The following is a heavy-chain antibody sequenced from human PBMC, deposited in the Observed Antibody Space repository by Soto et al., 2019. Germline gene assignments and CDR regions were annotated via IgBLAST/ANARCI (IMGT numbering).Heavy chain of an antibody. V-gene: IGHV5-51*01. CDR1: GYSFTSYW. D-gene: IGHD3-10*01. Sequence: GESLKISCKGSGYSFTSYWIGWVRQMPVKGLEWMGIIYPGDSDTRYSPSFQGQVTISADKSISTAYLQWSSLKASDTAMYYCAITYGSGSSPYYYYYGMDVWGQGTTVTVSS. J-gene: IGHJ6*02. CDR2: IYPGDSDT. CDR3: AITYGSGSSPYYYYYGMDV.